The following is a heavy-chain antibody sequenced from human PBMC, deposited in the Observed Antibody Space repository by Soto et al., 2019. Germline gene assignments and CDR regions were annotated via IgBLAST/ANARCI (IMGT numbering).Heavy chain of an antibody. V-gene: IGHV3-33*01. CDR2: IWHDGGAK. D-gene: IGHD3-22*01. Sequence: QVQLVESGGGVVQPGRSLRLSCTASGFTLSDYGMHWVRQAPGKGLEWVAVIWHDGGAKYYADSVTGRFTISRDNSKNTVHLQIDSLGAEDTALYYCARAPGRDSPIDYWGQGTLVTVSS. CDR3: ARAPGRDSPIDY. J-gene: IGHJ4*02. CDR1: GFTLSDYG.